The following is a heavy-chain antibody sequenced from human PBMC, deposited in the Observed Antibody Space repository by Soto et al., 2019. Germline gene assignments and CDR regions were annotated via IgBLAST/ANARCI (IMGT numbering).Heavy chain of an antibody. CDR1: GFTFSSYA. CDR3: AKGVYCSGGSCYFDY. Sequence: EVQLLESGGGLVQPGGSLRLSCAASGFTFSSYAMSWVRQAPGKGLEWVSAISGSGGSTYYADSVKGRFTISRDNSKNRRYLQMNSLRAEDTAVYYCAKGVYCSGGSCYFDYWGQGTLVTVSS. CDR2: ISGSGGST. D-gene: IGHD2-15*01. J-gene: IGHJ4*02. V-gene: IGHV3-23*01.